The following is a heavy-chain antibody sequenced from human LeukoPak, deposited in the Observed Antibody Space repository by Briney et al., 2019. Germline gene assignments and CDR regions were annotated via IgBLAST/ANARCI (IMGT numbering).Heavy chain of an antibody. Sequence: GGSLRLSCAASGFTFSSYGMHWVRQAPGKGLEWVAFIRYDGSNKYYADSVKGRFTISRDNSKNTLYLQMNSLRVEDTAINYCAKQTRYDSPAGGRGFDYWGQGTLVTVSS. CDR3: AKQTRYDSPAGGRGFDY. CDR2: IRYDGSNK. V-gene: IGHV3-30*02. D-gene: IGHD3-22*01. J-gene: IGHJ4*02. CDR1: GFTFSSYG.